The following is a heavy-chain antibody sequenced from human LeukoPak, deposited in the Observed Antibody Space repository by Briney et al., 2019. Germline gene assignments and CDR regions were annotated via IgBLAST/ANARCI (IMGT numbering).Heavy chain of an antibody. V-gene: IGHV4-4*07. CDR3: ARNYCSSTSCPFDY. Sequence: SETLSLTCTVSGGSISSYYWSWIRQPAGKGLEWIGRIYTSGSTNYNPSLKSRVTMSVDTSKNQFSLKLSSVTAADTAVYYCARNYCSSTSCPFDYWGQGTLVTVSS. D-gene: IGHD2-2*01. CDR1: GGSISSYY. CDR2: IYTSGST. J-gene: IGHJ4*02.